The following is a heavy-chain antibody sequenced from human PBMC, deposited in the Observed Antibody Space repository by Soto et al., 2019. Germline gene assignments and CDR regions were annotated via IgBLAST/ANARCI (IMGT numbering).Heavy chain of an antibody. CDR2: IYYSGST. CDR3: ARGKYSSGWYWYFDY. D-gene: IGHD6-19*01. J-gene: IGHJ4*02. Sequence: SETLSLTCTVSGGSISSYYWSWSRQPPGKGLEWIGYIYYSGSTNHNPSLKSRVTISVDTSKNQFPLKLSSVTAADTAVYYCARGKYSSGWYWYFDYWGQGTLVTVSS. CDR1: GGSISSYY. V-gene: IGHV4-59*01.